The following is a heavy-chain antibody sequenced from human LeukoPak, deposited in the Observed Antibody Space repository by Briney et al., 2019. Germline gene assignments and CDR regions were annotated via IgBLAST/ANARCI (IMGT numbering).Heavy chain of an antibody. J-gene: IGHJ4*02. Sequence: GGSLRLSCAASGFTFSSYAMHWVRQAPGKGLEWVAVISYDGSNKYYADSVKGRFTISRDNSKNTLYLQMNSLRAEDTAVYYCARMVYDISTGYFFDYWGQGTLVTVSS. CDR3: ARMVYDISTGYFFDY. CDR1: GFTFSSYA. CDR2: ISYDGSNK. V-gene: IGHV3-30-3*01. D-gene: IGHD3-9*01.